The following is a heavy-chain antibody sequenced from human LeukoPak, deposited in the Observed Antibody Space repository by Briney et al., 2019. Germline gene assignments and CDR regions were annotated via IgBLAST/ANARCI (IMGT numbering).Heavy chain of an antibody. D-gene: IGHD3-16*01. CDR2: INWNGGRT. CDR1: GFTFSSYA. J-gene: IGHJ6*04. Sequence: PGGSLRLSCAASGFTFSSYAMSWVRQAPGKGLEWVSGINWNGGRTGYADSVKGRFTISRDNAKNSLYLQMNSLRAEDTALYYCARDLASSDVWGKGTTVTVSS. CDR3: ARDLASSDV. V-gene: IGHV3-20*04.